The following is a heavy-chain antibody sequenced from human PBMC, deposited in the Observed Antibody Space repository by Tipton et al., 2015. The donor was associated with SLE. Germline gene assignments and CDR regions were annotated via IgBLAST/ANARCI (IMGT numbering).Heavy chain of an antibody. D-gene: IGHD5-12*01. CDR3: ARHAGGVATPFDY. CDR1: GGSLSGYH. Sequence: TLSLTCAVYGGSLSGYHWSWIRQPPGKGLEWIGEINSSGNTNYNPSLKSRVTISVDTSKNQFSLRLSSVTAADTAVYYCARHAGGVATPFDYWGQGTLVTVSS. V-gene: IGHV4-34*01. CDR2: INSSGNT. J-gene: IGHJ4*02.